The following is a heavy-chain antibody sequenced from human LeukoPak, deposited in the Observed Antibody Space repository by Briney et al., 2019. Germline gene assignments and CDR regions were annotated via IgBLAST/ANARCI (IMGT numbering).Heavy chain of an antibody. V-gene: IGHV4-59*01. CDR3: ARETMLAGFASGLGFNY. Sequence: SETLSLTCTVSGASISSWYWSWIRQPPGKGLEWIGNIHGSGYTNYNPSLKSRLSMSLDTSRNQFPLNLTSVTAADTATYYCARETMLAGFASGLGFNYWGQGILVIVSS. CDR2: IHGSGYT. J-gene: IGHJ4*02. D-gene: IGHD6-19*01. CDR1: GASISSWY.